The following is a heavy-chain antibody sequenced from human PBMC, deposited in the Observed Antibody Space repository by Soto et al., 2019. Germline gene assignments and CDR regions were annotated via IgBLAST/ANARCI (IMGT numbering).Heavy chain of an antibody. V-gene: IGHV1-69*13. D-gene: IGHD2-15*01. Sequence: VASVKVSCKASGGTFSSYAISWVRQAPGQGLEWMGGIIPIFGTANYAQKFQGRVTITADESTSTAYMELSSLRSEDTAVYYCARDIVVVVAATGDYYYYGMDVWGQGTTVTVSS. CDR3: ARDIVVVVAATGDYYYYGMDV. CDR1: GGTFSSYA. J-gene: IGHJ6*02. CDR2: IIPIFGTA.